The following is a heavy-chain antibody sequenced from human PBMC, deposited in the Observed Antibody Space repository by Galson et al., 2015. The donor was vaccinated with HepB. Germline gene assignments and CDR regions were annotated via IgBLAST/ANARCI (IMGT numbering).Heavy chain of an antibody. V-gene: IGHV3-53*01. CDR1: GFTVTSNH. CDR2: FYSGGST. CDR3: AREYSATWFSGLGY. Sequence: LRLSCAASGFTVTSNHMSWVRQAPGKGLEWVSVFYSGGSTFYADSVKGRFTISRDSSKNTLYLQMNSLRAEDTAVYYCAREYSATWFSGLGYWGQGTLVTVSS. D-gene: IGHD5-12*01. J-gene: IGHJ4*02.